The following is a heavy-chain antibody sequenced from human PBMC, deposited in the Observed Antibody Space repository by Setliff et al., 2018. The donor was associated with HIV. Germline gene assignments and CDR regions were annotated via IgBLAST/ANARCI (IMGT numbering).Heavy chain of an antibody. Sequence: ASVKVSCKASGYIFTNYDTNWVRQATGQGLEWMGWMNPNSGNTGYAQKFQGRVTITRNTSISTAYMELSSLRSDDTAVYFCARRSGYDAFDIWGQGTMVTVSS. CDR1: GYIFTNYD. CDR3: ARRSGYDAFDI. D-gene: IGHD3-3*01. J-gene: IGHJ3*02. CDR2: MNPNSGNT. V-gene: IGHV1-8*01.